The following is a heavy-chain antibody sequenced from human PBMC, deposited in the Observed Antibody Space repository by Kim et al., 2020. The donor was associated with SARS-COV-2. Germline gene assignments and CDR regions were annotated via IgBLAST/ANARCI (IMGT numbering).Heavy chain of an antibody. V-gene: IGHV3-33*01. CDR2: IWYDGSNK. CDR1: GFTFSSYG. Sequence: GGSLRLSCAASGFTFSSYGMHWVRQAPGKGLEWVAVIWYDGSNKYYADSVKGRFTISRDNSKNTLYLQMNSLRAEDTAVYYCARDSGYDSSGYYRGYWGQGTLVTVSS. J-gene: IGHJ4*02. D-gene: IGHD3-22*01. CDR3: ARDSGYDSSGYYRGY.